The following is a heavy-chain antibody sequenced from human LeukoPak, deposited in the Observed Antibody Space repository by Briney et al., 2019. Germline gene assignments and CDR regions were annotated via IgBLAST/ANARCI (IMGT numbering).Heavy chain of an antibody. CDR1: GFTFSNYG. V-gene: IGHV3-30*02. J-gene: IGHJ3*02. CDR2: IRYDGSNK. CDR3: AFTSGGGKSDVFDI. D-gene: IGHD1-1*01. Sequence: PGGSLRLSCAASGFTFSNYGMHWVRQASGKRLEWVAFIRYDGSNKYHADSVKGRFTISRDNSKNTLYLQMESLRAEDTAVYYCAFTSGGGKSDVFDIWGQGTMVTVSS.